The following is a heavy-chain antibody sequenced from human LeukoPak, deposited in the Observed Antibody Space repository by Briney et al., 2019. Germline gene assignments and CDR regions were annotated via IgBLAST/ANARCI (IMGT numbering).Heavy chain of an antibody. V-gene: IGHV3-53*01. CDR3: AREVVSIPSYFES. CDR2: FYRGETT. D-gene: IGHD2-15*01. Sequence: GGSLRLSCAASGFTVSSSYMYWVRQAPGKGLEWVSFFYRGETTYYAESVRGRFTISRDISKNTLYLLMNSLVPQDTAVYYCAREVVSIPSYFESWGQGTRVTVSS. CDR1: GFTVSSSY. J-gene: IGHJ4*02.